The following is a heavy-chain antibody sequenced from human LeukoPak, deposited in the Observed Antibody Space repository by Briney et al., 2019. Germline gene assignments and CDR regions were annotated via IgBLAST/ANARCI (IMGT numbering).Heavy chain of an antibody. D-gene: IGHD3-22*01. CDR3: ARFTTAPLDYYFGY. Sequence: SETLSLTCAVYGGSFSGYYWSWIRQPPGKGLEWIGEINHSGSTNYNPSLKSRVTISVDTSKNQFSLKLSSVTAADTAVYYCARFTTAPLDYYFGYWGQGTLVTVSS. CDR1: GGSFSGYY. J-gene: IGHJ4*02. V-gene: IGHV4-34*01. CDR2: INHSGST.